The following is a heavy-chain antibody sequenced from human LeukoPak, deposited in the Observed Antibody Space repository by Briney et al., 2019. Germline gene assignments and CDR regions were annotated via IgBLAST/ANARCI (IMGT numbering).Heavy chain of an antibody. D-gene: IGHD1-26*01. CDR3: AREARGSGRDFDY. J-gene: IGHJ4*02. Sequence: GGSLRLSCAASGFSFSDFYMSWIRQAPGMGLEWISYIGTRSNPIYYADSVKGRFTISRDDAKNSLYPQMNSLRDEDTAVYFCAREARGSGRDFDYWGQGILVTVSS. CDR2: IGTRSNPI. CDR1: GFSFSDFY. V-gene: IGHV3-11*01.